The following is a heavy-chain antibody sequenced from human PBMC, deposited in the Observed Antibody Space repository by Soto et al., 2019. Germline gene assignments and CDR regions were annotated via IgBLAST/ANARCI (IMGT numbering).Heavy chain of an antibody. CDR3: ARGGYCSGGSCYSFPGDAFDI. CDR1: GFAFSSYG. Sequence: QVQLVESGGGVVQPGRSLRLSCAASGFAFSSYGMRWIRQAPGKGLEWVAVIWYDGSNKYYADSVKGRFTISRDNSKNTLYLQMNSLRAEDTAVYYCARGGYCSGGSCYSFPGDAFDIWGQGTMVTVSS. D-gene: IGHD2-15*01. CDR2: IWYDGSNK. J-gene: IGHJ3*02. V-gene: IGHV3-33*01.